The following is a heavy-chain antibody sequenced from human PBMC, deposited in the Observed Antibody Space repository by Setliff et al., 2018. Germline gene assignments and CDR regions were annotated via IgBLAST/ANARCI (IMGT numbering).Heavy chain of an antibody. CDR2: IKEDGSEK. D-gene: IGHD3-22*01. Sequence: GGSLRLSCAASGFTFSSYWMNRVRQAPGKGLEWVANIKEDGSEKYYVDSVKGRFTITRDNSKNTLYLQLNSLRAEDTAIYYCAGGYPSNFDYWGQGTLVTVSS. CDR1: GFTFSSYW. CDR3: AGGYPSNFDY. V-gene: IGHV3-7*03. J-gene: IGHJ4*02.